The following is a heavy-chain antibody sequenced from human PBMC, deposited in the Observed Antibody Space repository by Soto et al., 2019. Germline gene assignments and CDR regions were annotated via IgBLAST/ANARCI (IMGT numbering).Heavy chain of an antibody. CDR1: GGSISSGGYY. V-gene: IGHV4-31*03. CDR3: ARELAVAGSHWFDP. Sequence: SETLSLTCTVSGGSISSGGYYWSWIRQHPGKGLEWIGYIYYSGSTYYNPSLKSRVTISVDTSKNQFSLKLSSVTAADTAVYYCARELAVAGSHWFDPWGQGTLVTVSS. D-gene: IGHD6-19*01. J-gene: IGHJ5*02. CDR2: IYYSGST.